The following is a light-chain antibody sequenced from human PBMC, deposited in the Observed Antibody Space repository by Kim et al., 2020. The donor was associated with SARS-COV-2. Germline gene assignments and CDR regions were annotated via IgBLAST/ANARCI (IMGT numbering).Light chain of an antibody. J-gene: IGLJ2*01. V-gene: IGLV1-40*01. Sequence: QSVLTHPPSVSGAPWQRVTISCTGSSSNIGADYDVHWYQRLPGTAPKLLIYSNPNRPSGVPDRFAGSKSGTSASLASSGLRPEDEADYYCQSYDSSLSGSVLGRGTKLTVL. CDR3: QSYDSSLSGSV. CDR1: SSNIGADYD. CDR2: SNP.